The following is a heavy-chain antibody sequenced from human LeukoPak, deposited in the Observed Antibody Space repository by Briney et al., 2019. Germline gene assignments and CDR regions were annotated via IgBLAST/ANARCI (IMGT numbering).Heavy chain of an antibody. CDR2: ISAYNGNT. D-gene: IGHD2-2*01. Sequence: ASVKVSCKASGYTFTSYGISWVRQAPGQGLEWMGWISAYNGNTNYAQKLQGRVTRTTDTSTNTAYMELRSLRSDDTAVYYCARDCEEPAAIDMWLTSRNWFDPWGQGILVTVSS. CDR3: ARDCEEPAAIDMWLTSRNWFDP. J-gene: IGHJ5*02. CDR1: GYTFTSYG. V-gene: IGHV1-18*01.